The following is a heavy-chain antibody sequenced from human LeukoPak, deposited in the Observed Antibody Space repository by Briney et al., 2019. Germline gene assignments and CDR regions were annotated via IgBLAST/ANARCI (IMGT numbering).Heavy chain of an antibody. CDR3: ARDHIVGYCSGGSCYSDY. CDR2: IYSGGST. V-gene: IGHV3-66*01. J-gene: IGHJ4*02. Sequence: PGGSLRLSCAASGFTVSSNYMSWVRQAPGKGLESVSVIYSGGSTYYADSVKGRFTISRDNSKNTLYLQMNSLRAEDTAVYYCARDHIVGYCSGGSCYSDYWGQGTLVTVSS. CDR1: GFTVSSNY. D-gene: IGHD2-15*01.